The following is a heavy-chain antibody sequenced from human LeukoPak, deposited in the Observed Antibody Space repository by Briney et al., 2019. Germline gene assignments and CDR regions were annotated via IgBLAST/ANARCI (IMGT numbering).Heavy chain of an antibody. J-gene: IGHJ4*02. CDR3: ASRDGYNLDY. V-gene: IGHV4-34*01. Sequence: SETLSLTCAVYGGSFSGYYWSWIRQPPGKGLEWIGEINHSGSTYYNPSLKSRVTISVDRSKNQFSLKLSSVTAADTAVYYCASRDGYNLDYWGQGTLVTVSS. CDR2: INHSGST. CDR1: GGSFSGYY. D-gene: IGHD5-24*01.